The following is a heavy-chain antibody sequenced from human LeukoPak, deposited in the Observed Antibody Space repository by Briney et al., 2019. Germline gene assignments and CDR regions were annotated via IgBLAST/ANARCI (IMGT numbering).Heavy chain of an antibody. Sequence: RSGGSLRLSCAASGFTFSSYGMHWVRQAPGKGLEWVAVIWYDGSNKYYADSVKGRFTISRDNSKNTLYLQMNSLRAEDAAVYYCARDHSSGWYSDHFDYWGQGTLVTVSS. CDR1: GFTFSSYG. J-gene: IGHJ4*02. D-gene: IGHD6-19*01. V-gene: IGHV3-33*01. CDR3: ARDHSSGWYSDHFDY. CDR2: IWYDGSNK.